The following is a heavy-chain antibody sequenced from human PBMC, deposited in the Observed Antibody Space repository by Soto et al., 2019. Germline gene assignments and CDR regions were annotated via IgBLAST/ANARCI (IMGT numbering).Heavy chain of an antibody. CDR1: GFTFSSYW. D-gene: IGHD3-10*01. CDR3: ARATGGSGSYYFLVTRYAFDI. CDR2: IKQDGSEK. Sequence: GGSLRLSCAASGFTFSSYWMSWVRQAPGKGLEWVANIKQDGSEKYYVDSVKGRFTISRDNAKNSLYLQMNSLRAEDTAVYYCARATGGSGSYYFLVTRYAFDIWGQGTMVTVSS. J-gene: IGHJ3*02. V-gene: IGHV3-7*04.